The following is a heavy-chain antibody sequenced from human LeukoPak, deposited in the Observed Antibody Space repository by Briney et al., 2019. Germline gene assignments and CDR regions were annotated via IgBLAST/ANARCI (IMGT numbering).Heavy chain of an antibody. CDR1: GFSFGSYP. Sequence: PGGSLRLSCVVSGFSFGSYPMSWVRQAPGKGLEWVSVISETGDVTHYADSMKGRFTISRDNIKNTLNLQMNSLRAEDTAIYHCARDSSHYLGSSDYWGQGTLVTVSS. V-gene: IGHV3-23*01. CDR3: ARDSSHYLGSSDY. J-gene: IGHJ4*02. CDR2: ISETGDVT. D-gene: IGHD6-6*01.